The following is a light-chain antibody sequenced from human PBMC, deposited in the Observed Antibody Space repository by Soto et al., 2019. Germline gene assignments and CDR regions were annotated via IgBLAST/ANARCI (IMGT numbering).Light chain of an antibody. CDR3: LLFYGDGVV. V-gene: IGLV7-43*01. CDR2: STT. J-gene: IGLJ2*01. Sequence: QAVVTQEPSLTVSPGGTVTLTCASSTGAVTSGYYPNWFQQKPGQPPRALIYSTTYNHSWTPARFSGSLLGGRSALTLSGVQPEDVADYYCLLFYGDGVVFGGGTKLTVL. CDR1: TGAVTSGYY.